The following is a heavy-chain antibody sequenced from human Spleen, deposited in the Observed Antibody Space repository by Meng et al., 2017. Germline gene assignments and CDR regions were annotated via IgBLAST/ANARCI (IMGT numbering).Heavy chain of an antibody. CDR1: GGSFSGYY. CDR2: IYYSGST. V-gene: IGHV4-59*01. Sequence: SETLSLTCAVYGGSFSGYYWSWIRQPPGKGLEWIGYIYYSGSTNYNPSLKSRVTISVDTSKNQFSLKLSSVTAADTAVYYCARETVSSSSESYIDYWGQGTLVTVSS. J-gene: IGHJ4*02. D-gene: IGHD6-6*01. CDR3: ARETVSSSSESYIDY.